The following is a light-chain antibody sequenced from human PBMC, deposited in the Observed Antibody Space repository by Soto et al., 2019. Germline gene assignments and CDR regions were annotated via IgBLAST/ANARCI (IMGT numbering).Light chain of an antibody. CDR2: EVG. J-gene: IGLJ1*01. CDR1: SSDVGGDDY. CDR3: AAWDDSLNGYG. Sequence: QSVLTQPASVSGSPGQSITISCTGTSSDVGGDDYVSWYQQHPGKAPKLMIYEVGNRPSGVSDRFSGSKSGTSASLAISGLQAEDEADYYCAAWDDSLNGYGFGTGTKVTVL. V-gene: IGLV2-14*01.